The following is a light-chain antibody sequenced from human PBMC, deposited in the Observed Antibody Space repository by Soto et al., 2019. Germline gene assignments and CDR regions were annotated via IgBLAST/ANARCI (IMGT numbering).Light chain of an antibody. CDR1: QGISSY. Sequence: DIQLTQSPSFLSASVGDRVTITCRASQGISSYLAWYQQKPGKAPKLLIYDASSLESGVPSRFSGSGSGTEFTLIISSLQPDDFATYYCQQCNSYWTFGQGTKVDIK. CDR2: DAS. J-gene: IGKJ1*01. CDR3: QQCNSYWT. V-gene: IGKV1-9*01.